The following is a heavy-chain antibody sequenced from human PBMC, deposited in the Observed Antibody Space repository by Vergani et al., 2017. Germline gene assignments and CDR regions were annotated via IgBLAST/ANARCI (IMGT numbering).Heavy chain of an antibody. CDR2: TFYSGNT. D-gene: IGHD3-22*01. Sequence: QVQLQESGPGLVKASQTLSLTCSVSGGSISSGGYYWTCIRQHPGKGLEWIGYTFYSGNTNYNPSLKSRVSISMDTSKNYFFLTLSSVTAADTAMYYCARRSSSYYFDIWGQGVLITVSS. CDR3: ARRSSSYYFDI. CDR1: GGSISSGGYY. J-gene: IGHJ5*02. V-gene: IGHV4-31*03.